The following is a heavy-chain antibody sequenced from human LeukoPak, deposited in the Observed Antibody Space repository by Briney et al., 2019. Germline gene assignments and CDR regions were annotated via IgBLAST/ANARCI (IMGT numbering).Heavy chain of an antibody. D-gene: IGHD4-17*01. Sequence: PGGSLRLSCAASGFSFSSFSMNWVRQAPGKGLEWVSSISSSSSYINYADSVKGRFTISRDNAKNSLYLQMNSLRAEDTAVYYCARDLGTTVTTYLDYWGQGTLVTVSS. CDR3: ARDLGTTVTTYLDY. V-gene: IGHV3-21*01. CDR1: GFSFSSFS. CDR2: ISSSSSYI. J-gene: IGHJ4*02.